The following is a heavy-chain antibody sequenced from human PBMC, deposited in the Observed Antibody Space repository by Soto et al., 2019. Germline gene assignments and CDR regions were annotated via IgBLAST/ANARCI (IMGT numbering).Heavy chain of an antibody. CDR3: ARTTTVAGTPEFDY. J-gene: IGHJ4*02. D-gene: IGHD6-19*01. V-gene: IGHV3-30-3*01. Sequence: QVQLVESGGGVVQPGRSLRLSCAASGFTFSSFSLHWVRQAPGKGLEWLALISYDVSHKYNADAVKGRFTISRDNSKNTLYLQLNSLRLEDTAVYYCARTTTVAGTPEFDYWGQGTLVTVSS. CDR2: ISYDVSHK. CDR1: GFTFSSFS.